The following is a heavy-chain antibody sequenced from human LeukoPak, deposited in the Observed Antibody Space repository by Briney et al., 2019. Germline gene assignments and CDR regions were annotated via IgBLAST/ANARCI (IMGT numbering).Heavy chain of an antibody. CDR1: GGSISSSSYY. D-gene: IGHD3-10*01. CDR3: ARDAVELLWFGELLNWFDP. CDR2: IYYSGST. V-gene: IGHV4-39*07. J-gene: IGHJ5*02. Sequence: SETLSLTCTVSGGSISSSSYYWGWIRQPPGKGLEWIGSIYYSGSTYYNPSLKSRVTISVDTSKNQFSLKLSSVTAADTAVYYCARDAVELLWFGELLNWFDPWGQGTLVTVSS.